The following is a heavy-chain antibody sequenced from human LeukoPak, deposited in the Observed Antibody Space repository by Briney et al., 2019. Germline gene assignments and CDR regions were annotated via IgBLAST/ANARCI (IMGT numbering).Heavy chain of an antibody. CDR2: IRSDASYR. CDR3: ADLGYSD. D-gene: IGHD5-18*01. J-gene: IGHJ4*02. V-gene: IGHV3-7*01. Sequence: GGSLRLSCTASGFTFTNSWMSWVRLAPGKGLEWVATIRSDASYRHYADSVRGRFTISRDNAKSSLYLEMNTLRVDDTAVHYCADLGYSDCGQGTLVTVSS. CDR1: GFTFTNSW.